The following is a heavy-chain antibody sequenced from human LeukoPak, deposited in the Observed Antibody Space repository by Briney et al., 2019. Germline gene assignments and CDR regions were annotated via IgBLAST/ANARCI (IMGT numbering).Heavy chain of an antibody. CDR1: GYTFTTYY. J-gene: IGHJ4*02. CDR3: ARQFAASGYFPFDY. D-gene: IGHD6-13*01. Sequence: ASVKVSCKTSGYTFTTYYMHWVRQAPGQGLEWMGIINPSGGTTNYPQKFQGRVTMTRDKSTSTFYMELSSLKSEDTAVYYCARQFAASGYFPFDYWGQGTLVTVSS. CDR2: INPSGGTT. V-gene: IGHV1-46*01.